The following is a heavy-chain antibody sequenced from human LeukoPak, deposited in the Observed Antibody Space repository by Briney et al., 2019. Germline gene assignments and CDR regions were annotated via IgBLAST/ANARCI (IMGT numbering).Heavy chain of an antibody. D-gene: IGHD3-10*01. V-gene: IGHV3-21*01. Sequence: GGSLRLSCAASGFTFSSYSMNWVRQAPGKGLEWVSSISSSSSYIYYADSVKGRFTISRDNAKNSLYLQMNSLRAEDTAVYYCARDQDYYGSGSQYWGQGTLVTVSS. J-gene: IGHJ4*02. CDR1: GFTFSSYS. CDR3: ARDQDYYGSGSQY. CDR2: ISSSSSYI.